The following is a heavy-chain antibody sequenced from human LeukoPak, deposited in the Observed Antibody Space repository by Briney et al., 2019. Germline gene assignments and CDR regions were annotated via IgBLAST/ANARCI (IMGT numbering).Heavy chain of an antibody. CDR1: GFTFSSYA. CDR2: ISGSGGST. D-gene: IGHD6-13*01. CDR3: AQLYSSRFDP. J-gene: IGHJ5*02. Sequence: GGSLRLSCAASGFTFSSYAMSWVRQAPGKGLEWVSAISGSGGSTYYADSVKGRFTISRDNAKNSLYLQMNSLRAEDTAVYYCAQLYSSRFDPWGQGTLVTVSS. V-gene: IGHV3-23*01.